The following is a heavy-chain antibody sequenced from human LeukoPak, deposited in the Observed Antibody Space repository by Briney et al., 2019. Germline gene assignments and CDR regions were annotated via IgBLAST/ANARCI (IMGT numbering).Heavy chain of an antibody. J-gene: IGHJ4*02. V-gene: IGHV3-23*01. D-gene: IGHD3-10*01. Sequence: GGTLRLSCAASGFIFSSYGMSWVRQAPGKGLEWVSAISGSGGSTYYADSVKGRFTISRDNSKNTLYLQMNSLRAEDTAVYYCAKQLILWFGDQGYYFDYWGQGTLVTVSS. CDR1: GFIFSSYG. CDR3: AKQLILWFGDQGYYFDY. CDR2: ISGSGGST.